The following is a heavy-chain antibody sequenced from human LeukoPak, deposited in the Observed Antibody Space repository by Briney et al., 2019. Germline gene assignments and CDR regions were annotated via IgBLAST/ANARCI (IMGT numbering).Heavy chain of an antibody. D-gene: IGHD3-22*01. CDR2: IRHDGSNK. Sequence: GGSLRLSCAASGFTFSSYSMNWVRQAPGKGLEWVAFIRHDGSNKYYADSVKGRFTISRDNSKNTLYLQMNSLRAEDTAVYYCAKPGRVQTPYYYDSSGYYTDWGQGTLVTVSS. CDR3: AKPGRVQTPYYYDSSGYYTD. J-gene: IGHJ4*02. CDR1: GFTFSSYS. V-gene: IGHV3-30*02.